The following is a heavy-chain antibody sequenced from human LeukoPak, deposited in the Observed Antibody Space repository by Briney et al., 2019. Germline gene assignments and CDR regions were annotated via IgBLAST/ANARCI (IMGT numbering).Heavy chain of an antibody. J-gene: IGHJ4*02. Sequence: SETLSLTCAVSGGSISSGGYSWSWIRQPPGKGLEWIGYIYHSGSTYYNPSLKSRVTISVDTSKNQFSLKLSSVTAADTAVYYCATNGAYDSSGYTFDYWGQGTLVTVSS. CDR2: IYHSGST. CDR3: ATNGAYDSSGYTFDY. D-gene: IGHD3-22*01. V-gene: IGHV4-30-2*01. CDR1: GGSISSGGYS.